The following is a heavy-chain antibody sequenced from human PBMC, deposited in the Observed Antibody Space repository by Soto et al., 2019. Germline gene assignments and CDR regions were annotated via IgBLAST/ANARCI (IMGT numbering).Heavy chain of an antibody. D-gene: IGHD1-26*01. Sequence: QVQLVESGGGVVQPGRSLRLSCAASGFTFSSYAMHWVRQAPGKGLEWVAVISYSGSNKYYADSVKGRFTISRDNYKKPLYLQMNGLRAEDTAVYYCARDYFSGSYLAPSLFDPWGQGTLVTVSS. CDR1: GFTFSSYA. CDR3: ARDYFSGSYLAPSLFDP. J-gene: IGHJ5*02. CDR2: ISYSGSNK. V-gene: IGHV3-30-3*01.